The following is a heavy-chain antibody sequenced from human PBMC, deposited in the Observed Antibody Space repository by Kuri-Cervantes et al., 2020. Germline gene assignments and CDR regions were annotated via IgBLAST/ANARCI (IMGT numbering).Heavy chain of an antibody. Sequence: LKISCEVSGLSIYVRNWVRLAPGKGLEWVGFIRSKAYGGTTEYAASVKGRFTISRDNAKNTLYLQMNSLRAEDTAVYYCAREGAAVPNPFTNDAFDIWGQGTMVTVSS. CDR3: AREGAAVPNPFTNDAFDI. CDR2: IRSKAYGGTT. J-gene: IGHJ3*02. D-gene: IGHD2-8*01. CDR1: GLSIYV. V-gene: IGHV3-49*04.